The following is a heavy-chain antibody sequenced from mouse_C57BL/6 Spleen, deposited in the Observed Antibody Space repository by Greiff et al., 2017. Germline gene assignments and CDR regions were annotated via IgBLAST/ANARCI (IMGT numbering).Heavy chain of an antibody. CDR1: GYSITSGYY. CDR3: ARGYYGYDGAFYAMDY. CDR2: ISYDGSN. D-gene: IGHD2-2*01. V-gene: IGHV3-6*01. Sequence: EVQLQESGPGLVKPSQSLSLTCSVTGYSITSGYYWNWIRQFPGNKLEWMGYISYDGSNNYNPSLKNRISITRDTSKNQFFLKLNSVTTEDTATYYCARGYYGYDGAFYAMDYWGQGTSVTVSS. J-gene: IGHJ4*01.